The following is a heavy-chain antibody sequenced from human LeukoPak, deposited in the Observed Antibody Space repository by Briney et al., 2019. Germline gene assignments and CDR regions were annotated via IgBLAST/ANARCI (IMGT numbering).Heavy chain of an antibody. Sequence: GASVKVSCKASGYTFTSYYIHWVRQAPGQRLEWMGWINPNSGGTNYAQKFQGRVTMTRDTSISTAYMELSRLRSDDTAVYYCARDRGWLRSNDAFDIWGQGTMVTVSS. D-gene: IGHD5-12*01. V-gene: IGHV1-2*02. CDR1: GYTFTSYY. CDR3: ARDRGWLRSNDAFDI. CDR2: INPNSGGT. J-gene: IGHJ3*02.